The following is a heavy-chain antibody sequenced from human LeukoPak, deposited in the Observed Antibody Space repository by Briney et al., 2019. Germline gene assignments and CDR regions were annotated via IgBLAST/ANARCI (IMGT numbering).Heavy chain of an antibody. CDR2: ISTFGNT. V-gene: IGHV4-61*02. CDR1: GGSISSGNYY. Sequence: SETLSFTCSVSGGSISSGNYYWTWIRQPAGKQLEWIGRISTFGNTNYNPSLQSRVTISLDTSKNRFSLQISSLTAADTAVYYCAAIHPGDYWGQGILVTVSS. CDR3: AAIHPGDY. J-gene: IGHJ4*02.